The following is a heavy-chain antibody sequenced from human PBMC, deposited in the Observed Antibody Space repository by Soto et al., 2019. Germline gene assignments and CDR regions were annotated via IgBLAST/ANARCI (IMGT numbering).Heavy chain of an antibody. CDR3: ARGEINGIMPAPMHDY. J-gene: IGHJ4*02. D-gene: IGHD2-2*01. CDR2: IGITGDIT. CDR1: GFSFSNYA. Sequence: EVQLVESGGGLVQPGGSLRLSYEASGFSFSNYAMHWVRQAPGKGLEYASAIGITGDITYYANSVRGRFTISRDTSKNTVDLQMGSLRPEDRAVYYCARGEINGIMPAPMHDYWGRGTLVAVSS. V-gene: IGHV3-64*01.